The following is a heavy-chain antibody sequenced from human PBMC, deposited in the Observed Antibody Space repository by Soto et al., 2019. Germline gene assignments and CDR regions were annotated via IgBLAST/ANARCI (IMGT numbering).Heavy chain of an antibody. Sequence: GGSLKISCAASGCAFRNSYMSLVSPAPGKGLEWVSVISDNGGTTYYADSVKGRFTISRDNSKNTLYLQMNSLRVEDTAVYYCTKRLGSTATTYGDSWGQGTLVTVSS. CDR1: GCAFRNSY. J-gene: IGHJ4*02. CDR2: ISDNGGTT. V-gene: IGHV3-23*01. D-gene: IGHD1-1*01. CDR3: TKRLGSTATTYGDS.